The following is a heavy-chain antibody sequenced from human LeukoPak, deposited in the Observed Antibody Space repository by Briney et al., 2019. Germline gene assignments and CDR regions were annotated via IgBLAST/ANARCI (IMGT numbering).Heavy chain of an antibody. CDR1: GYTFTSYD. V-gene: IGHV1-8*01. J-gene: IGHJ4*02. CDR2: MNPNSGNT. D-gene: IGHD3-10*01. Sequence: ASVKVSCKASGYTFTSYDINWVRQATGQGLEWMGWMNPNSGNTGYAQKFQGRVTMTRNTSISTAYMELSSLRSEDTAVYYCARDSNFYGSGSYLTFDYWGRGTLVTVSS. CDR3: ARDSNFYGSGSYLTFDY.